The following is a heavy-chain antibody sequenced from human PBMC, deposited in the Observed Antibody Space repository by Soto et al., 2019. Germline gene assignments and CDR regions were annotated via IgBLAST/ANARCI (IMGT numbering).Heavy chain of an antibody. D-gene: IGHD2-2*02. Sequence: QVQLVQSGAEVKKPGASVKVSCKASGYTFTSYYMHWVRQAPGQGLEWMGIINPSGGSTSYAQKFPGRVTMTRDTSTSTVYMELSSLRSEDTAVYYCARDRDIVVVPAAIFLDYWGQGTLVTVSS. V-gene: IGHV1-46*03. CDR2: INPSGGST. J-gene: IGHJ4*02. CDR3: ARDRDIVVVPAAIFLDY. CDR1: GYTFTSYY.